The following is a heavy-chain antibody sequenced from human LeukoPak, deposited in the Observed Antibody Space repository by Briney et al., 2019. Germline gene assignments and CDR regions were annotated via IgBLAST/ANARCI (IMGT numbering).Heavy chain of an antibody. CDR1: GFTFSSYS. CDR3: ARDKRSVNWFDP. Sequence: GGSLRLSCAVSGFTFSSYSMNWVRQAPGKGLEWVSCISSSSGTIYYADSVKGRFTVSRDNAKNSLYLQMNSLRAEDTAVYYCARDKRSVNWFDPWGHGTLVTVSS. CDR2: ISSSSGTI. D-gene: IGHD4-17*01. J-gene: IGHJ5*02. V-gene: IGHV3-48*01.